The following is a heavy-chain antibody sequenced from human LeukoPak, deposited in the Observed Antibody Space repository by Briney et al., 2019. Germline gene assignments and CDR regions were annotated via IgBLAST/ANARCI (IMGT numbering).Heavy chain of an antibody. CDR2: IIPIFGTA. J-gene: IGHJ4*02. CDR1: GGTFSSYA. D-gene: IGHD6-19*01. Sequence: GASVKVSCKASGGTFSSYAIRWVRQAPGQGLEWMGGIIPIFGTANYAQKFQGRVTITADESTSTAYMELSSLRSEDTDVYSCARDGGAVAGRFDYWGQGTLVTVSS. V-gene: IGHV1-69*13. CDR3: ARDGGAVAGRFDY.